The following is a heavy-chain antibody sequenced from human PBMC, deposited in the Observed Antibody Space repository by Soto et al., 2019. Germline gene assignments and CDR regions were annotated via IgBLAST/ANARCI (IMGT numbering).Heavy chain of an antibody. CDR2: ISYDGSNK. D-gene: IGHD1-1*01. CDR3: ARDQVKGTMAIL. J-gene: IGHJ4*02. V-gene: IGHV3-30-3*01. Sequence: SGGSLRLSXAASGFTFINYAMHWVRQAPGKGLEWVAVISYDGSNKYYADSVKGRFTISRDNSKNTMYLQMNSLSAEDTAVYHCARDQVKGTMAILWGQGTLVTVSS. CDR1: GFTFINYA.